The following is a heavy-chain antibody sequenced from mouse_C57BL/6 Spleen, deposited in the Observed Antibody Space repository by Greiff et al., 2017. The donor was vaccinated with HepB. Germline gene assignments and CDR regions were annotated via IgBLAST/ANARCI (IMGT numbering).Heavy chain of an antibody. CDR1: GYTFTSYW. Sequence: QVQLQQPGAELVKPGASVKLSCKASGYTFTSYWMHWVKQRPGQGLEWIGMIHPNSGSTNYNEKFKSKATLTVDKSSSTAYMQLSSLTSEDSAVYYCARGRQLSLYFDYWGQGTTLTVSS. D-gene: IGHD3-2*02. V-gene: IGHV1-64*01. CDR3: ARGRQLSLYFDY. CDR2: IHPNSGST. J-gene: IGHJ2*01.